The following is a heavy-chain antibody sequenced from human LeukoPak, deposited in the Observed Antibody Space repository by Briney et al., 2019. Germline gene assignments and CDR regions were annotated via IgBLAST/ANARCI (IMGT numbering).Heavy chain of an antibody. CDR2: ISNRNVV. CDR1: GITLRSYI. D-gene: IGHD6-6*01. V-gene: IGHV3-48*04. Sequence: GGSLRLSCEGSGITLRSYIIHWVRQTPGKGLEWVSYISNRNVVYYADSVKGRFTISRDYTKNSLYLEINSLRAEDTAVYYCARSIEGNGLDVWGQGTTVTVSS. CDR3: ARSIEGNGLDV. J-gene: IGHJ6*02.